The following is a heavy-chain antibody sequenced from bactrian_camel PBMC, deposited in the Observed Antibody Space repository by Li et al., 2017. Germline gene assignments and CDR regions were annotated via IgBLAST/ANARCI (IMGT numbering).Heavy chain of an antibody. J-gene: IGHJ4*01. V-gene: IGHV3S1*01. D-gene: IGHD5*01. CDR1: AYTGGPFY. Sequence: HVQLVESGGGSVQAGGSLRLSCAASAYTGGPFYMAYFRQAPGKEREGVATIDGSGSTAFADSVKGRFTISKDNAKNILYLQMDNLEPEDTARYYCAKGAFGHADGTGHATRGQRTQVTVS. CDR2: IDGSGST.